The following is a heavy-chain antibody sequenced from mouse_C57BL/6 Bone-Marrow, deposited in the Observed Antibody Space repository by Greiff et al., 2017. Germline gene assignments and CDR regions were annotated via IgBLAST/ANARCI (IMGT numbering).Heavy chain of an antibody. CDR3: ARAERDSSGFFFDY. J-gene: IGHJ2*01. V-gene: IGHV1-22*01. Sequence: VQLQQSGPELVKPGASVKMSCKASGYTFTDYNMHWVKQSHGKSLEWIGYINPNNGGTSYNQKFKGKATLTVNKSSSTAYMELRSLTSEDSAVYYCARAERDSSGFFFDYWGQGTTLTVSS. CDR1: GYTFTDYN. CDR2: INPNNGGT. D-gene: IGHD3-2*02.